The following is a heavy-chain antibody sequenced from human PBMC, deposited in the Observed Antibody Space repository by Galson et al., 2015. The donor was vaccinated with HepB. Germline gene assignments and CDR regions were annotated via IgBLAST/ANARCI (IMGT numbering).Heavy chain of an antibody. V-gene: IGHV3-7*03. D-gene: IGHD5-12*01. J-gene: IGHJ5*02. Sequence: SLRLSCAASGFSLSSYYMSWVRQAPGKGLEWVANIKYDGSDKNYVDSVRGRFTISRDIAKNSLYLQMNSLRAEDTAMYYCARQKKWIEEIYGKWWFDPWGQGTLVTVSS. CDR1: GFSLSSYY. CDR3: ARQKKWIEEIYGKWWFDP. CDR2: IKYDGSDK.